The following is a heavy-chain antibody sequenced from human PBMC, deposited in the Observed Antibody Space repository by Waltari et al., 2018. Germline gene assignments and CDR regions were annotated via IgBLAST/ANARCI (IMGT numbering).Heavy chain of an antibody. CDR1: GGTFSSYA. D-gene: IGHD1-26*01. CDR2: IIPSVGTA. J-gene: IGHJ2*01. V-gene: IGHV1-69*12. Sequence: QVQLVQSGAEVKKPGSSVKVSCKASGGTFSSYAISWVRQAPGQGLEWMGGIIPSVGTANYAQKCQGRVTITADESTSTAYMELSSLRSEDTAVYYCARGRGIVGATAPDWYFDLWGRGTLVTVSS. CDR3: ARGRGIVGATAPDWYFDL.